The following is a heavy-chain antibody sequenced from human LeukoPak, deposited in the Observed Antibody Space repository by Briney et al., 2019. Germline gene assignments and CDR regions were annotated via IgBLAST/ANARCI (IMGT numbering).Heavy chain of an antibody. Sequence: GASVKVSCKASGYTFTTYSINWVRQAPGQGPEWMGWINPNSGGTNYAQNLQGRVTMTRDTSISTAYMELSRLRSDDTAVYYCARDLKRRLAATEGGLNYWGQGTLVTVSS. CDR2: INPNSGGT. CDR3: ARDLKRRLAATEGGLNY. J-gene: IGHJ4*02. CDR1: GYTFTTYS. V-gene: IGHV1-2*02. D-gene: IGHD2-15*01.